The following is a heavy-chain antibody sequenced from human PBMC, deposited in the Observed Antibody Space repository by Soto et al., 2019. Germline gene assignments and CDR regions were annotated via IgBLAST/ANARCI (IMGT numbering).Heavy chain of an antibody. CDR2: IIPIFGTA. Sequence: SVKVSCKASGGTFSSYAISWVRQAPGQGLEWMGGIIPIFGTANYAQKFQGRVTITADESTSTAYMELSSLRSEDTAVYYCAREERGYSYGPSFYWGQGNLVTVSS. V-gene: IGHV1-69*13. D-gene: IGHD5-18*01. J-gene: IGHJ4*02. CDR3: AREERGYSYGPSFY. CDR1: GGTFSSYA.